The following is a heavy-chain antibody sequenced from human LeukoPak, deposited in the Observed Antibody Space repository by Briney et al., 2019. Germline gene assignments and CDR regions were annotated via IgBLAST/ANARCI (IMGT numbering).Heavy chain of an antibody. CDR3: ARELLWFGELLVGMDV. CDR2: VSNDGSNK. V-gene: IGHV3-30-3*01. D-gene: IGHD3-10*01. J-gene: IGHJ6*02. Sequence: GGSLRLSCAASGFAFSSYAMHWVRQAPGKGLEWVAVVSNDGSNKYHADSVKGRFTISRDNSKKTLYLQMNSLRAEDTAVYYCARELLWFGELLVGMDVWGQGTTVTVSS. CDR1: GFAFSSYA.